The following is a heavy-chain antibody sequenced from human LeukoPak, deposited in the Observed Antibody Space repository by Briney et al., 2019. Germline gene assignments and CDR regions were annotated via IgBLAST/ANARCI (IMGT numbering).Heavy chain of an antibody. Sequence: ASVKVSCKTSGYSFTGYYMHWVRQAPGQGLEWMGWINPNSGGTNYAQKFQGRVTMSRVTSITTAYMELSRLRSDDTAMYYCARLRTVINDAFDIWGQGTMVTVSS. V-gene: IGHV1-2*02. J-gene: IGHJ3*02. CDR3: ARLRTVINDAFDI. CDR2: INPNSGGT. D-gene: IGHD3-16*01. CDR1: GYSFTGYY.